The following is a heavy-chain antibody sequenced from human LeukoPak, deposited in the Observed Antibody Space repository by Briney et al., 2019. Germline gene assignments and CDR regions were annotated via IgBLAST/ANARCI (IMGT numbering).Heavy chain of an antibody. CDR3: ARDPGLLWFGELFSDYGMDV. CDR1: GGSISSGDYY. D-gene: IGHD3-10*01. CDR2: IYYSGST. J-gene: IGHJ6*04. V-gene: IGHV4-30-4*01. Sequence: SETLSLTCTVSGGSISSGDYYWRWIRQPPGTGLEWIGYIYYSGSTYYNPSLKSRVTISVDTSKNQFSLKLSSVTAADTAVYYCARDPGLLWFGELFSDYGMDVWGKGTTVTVSS.